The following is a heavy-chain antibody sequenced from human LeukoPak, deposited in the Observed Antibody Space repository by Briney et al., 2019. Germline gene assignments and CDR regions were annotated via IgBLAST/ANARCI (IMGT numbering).Heavy chain of an antibody. CDR3: ARGHSSSWYRGFDY. D-gene: IGHD6-13*01. J-gene: IGHJ4*02. CDR2: INHSGST. V-gene: IGHV4-30-2*01. Sequence: ASQTLSLTCAVSGGSISSGGYSWSWIRQPPGKGLEWIGEINHSGSTNYNPSLKSRVTISVDTSKNQFSLKLSSVTAADTAVYYCARGHSSSWYRGFDYWGQGTLVTVSS. CDR1: GGSISSGGYS.